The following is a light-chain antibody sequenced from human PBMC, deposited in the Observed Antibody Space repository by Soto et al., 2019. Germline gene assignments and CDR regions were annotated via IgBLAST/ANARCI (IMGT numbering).Light chain of an antibody. CDR1: SSDVGAYNF. CDR3: SSFTRSSNYV. J-gene: IGLJ1*01. Sequence: QSVLSHPASVSWSPGQSITISCTGTSSDVGAYNFVSWYQQYPGKAPKVMIYEVNNRPSGVSNRFSGSKSGNTASLTISGLQAEDEADYYCSSFTRSSNYVFGSGTKVTVL. V-gene: IGLV2-14*01. CDR2: EVN.